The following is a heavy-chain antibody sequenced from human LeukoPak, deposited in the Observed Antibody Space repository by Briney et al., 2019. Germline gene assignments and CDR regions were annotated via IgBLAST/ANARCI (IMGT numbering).Heavy chain of an antibody. CDR3: AKDARSYYDSSGYYSDY. CDR1: GFNFSSFG. D-gene: IGHD3-22*01. V-gene: IGHV3-30*02. CDR2: IGYTGTNT. J-gene: IGHJ4*02. Sequence: GGSLRLSCAASGFNFSSFGMHWVRQAPGEGLEWVAYIGYTGTNTYYADSVKGRFTISRDNSKNTLYLQMNSLRAEDTAVYYCAKDARSYYDSSGYYSDYWGQGTLVTVSS.